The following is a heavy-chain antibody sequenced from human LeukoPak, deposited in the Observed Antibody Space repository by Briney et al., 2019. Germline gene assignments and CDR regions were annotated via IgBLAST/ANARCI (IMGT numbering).Heavy chain of an antibody. Sequence: GGSLRLSCAASVFTFSSYEMNWVREAPGKGLECVSYISSSGSTIYYADSVKGRFTITRDNAKNSLYLQMNSLRGEDTAVYYCARERVFDYWGQGTLVTVSS. V-gene: IGHV3-48*03. CDR2: ISSSGSTI. CDR1: VFTFSSYE. CDR3: ARERVFDY. J-gene: IGHJ4*02.